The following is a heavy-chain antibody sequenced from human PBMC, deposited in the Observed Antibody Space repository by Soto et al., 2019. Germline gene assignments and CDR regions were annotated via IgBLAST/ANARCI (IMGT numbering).Heavy chain of an antibody. Sequence: QTGGSLRLSCAASGFTFSSYGMHWVRQAPGKGLEWVAVIWYDGSNKYYADSVKGRFTNSRDNSKNKLYLQMNSLRAEDTAVYYCARDVGYCSGGSCYSPRAQYFQHWGQGTLVTISS. CDR3: ARDVGYCSGGSCYSPRAQYFQH. V-gene: IGHV3-33*01. CDR2: IWYDGSNK. J-gene: IGHJ1*01. CDR1: GFTFSSYG. D-gene: IGHD2-15*01.